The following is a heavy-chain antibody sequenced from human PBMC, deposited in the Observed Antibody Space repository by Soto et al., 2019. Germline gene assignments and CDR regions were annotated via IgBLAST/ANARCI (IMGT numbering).Heavy chain of an antibody. J-gene: IGHJ4*02. Sequence: GGSLRLSCAGSGFTFSNYAMSWVRQAPGKGLEWVSAISGSGDSTYYANSVKGRFTISRDNSKNTLYLQMNSLRAEDTAVYYCAKDTPQEWLLVFHYWGQGTLVTVSS. D-gene: IGHD3-3*01. CDR2: ISGSGDST. V-gene: IGHV3-23*01. CDR3: AKDTPQEWLLVFHY. CDR1: GFTFSNYA.